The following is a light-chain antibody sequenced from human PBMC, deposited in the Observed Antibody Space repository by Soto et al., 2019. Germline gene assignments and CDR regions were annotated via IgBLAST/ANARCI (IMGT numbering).Light chain of an antibody. Sequence: QSALTQPASVSGSPGQSIAISCTGTSSDGGGYKYVSWYQQHPDKAPKLMIYDVSNRPSGVSNRFSGSKSGNTASLTISGLQAEDEADYYCSSYTSSSTLGGVFGTGTKLTVL. CDR2: DVS. CDR3: SSYTSSSTLGGV. J-gene: IGLJ1*01. V-gene: IGLV2-14*01. CDR1: SSDGGGYKY.